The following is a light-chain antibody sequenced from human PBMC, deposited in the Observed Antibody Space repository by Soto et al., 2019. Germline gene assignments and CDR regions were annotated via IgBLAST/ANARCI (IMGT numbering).Light chain of an antibody. CDR1: SSDVGGYKY. Sequence: QSVLTQPPSASGSPGQSVTISCTGTSSDVGGYKYVSWYQRHPGKAPKVMIYEVSKRPSGVPNRFSGPKSGNTASLTVSGLQAEDEADYYCSSYAGSNNYVFGTGTKVTVL. V-gene: IGLV2-8*01. CDR3: SSYAGSNNYV. J-gene: IGLJ1*01. CDR2: EVS.